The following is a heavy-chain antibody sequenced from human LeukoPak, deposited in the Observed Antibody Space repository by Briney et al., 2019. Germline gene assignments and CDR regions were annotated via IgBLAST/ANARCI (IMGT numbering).Heavy chain of an antibody. CDR3: ARPVVLGAYLRGAYYFDS. J-gene: IGHJ4*02. D-gene: IGHD3-16*01. CDR1: GFTFSNYG. CDR2: IWYDGSDK. Sequence: GRSLRLSCAASGFTFSNYGMHWVRQAPGKGLEWVAVIWYDGSDKYHADSVRGRFTISRDNSKNTLYLQMNSLRVEDTAVYYCARPVVLGAYLRGAYYFDSWGQGTLVTVSS. V-gene: IGHV3-33*01.